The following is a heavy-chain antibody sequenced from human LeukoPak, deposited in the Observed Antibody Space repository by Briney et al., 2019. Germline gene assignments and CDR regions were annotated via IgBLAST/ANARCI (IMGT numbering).Heavy chain of an antibody. CDR3: AKAVGSSSSWYGNYFDY. D-gene: IGHD6-13*01. J-gene: IGHJ4*02. Sequence: PGGSLRLSCAASGFTFSNYSLNWVRQAPGKGLEWVSSISSSSTYIYYVDSIEGRFTISRDNSKNTLYLQMNSLRAEDTAVYYCAKAVGSSSSWYGNYFDYWGQGTLVTVSS. CDR2: ISSSSTYI. CDR1: GFTFSNYS. V-gene: IGHV3-21*04.